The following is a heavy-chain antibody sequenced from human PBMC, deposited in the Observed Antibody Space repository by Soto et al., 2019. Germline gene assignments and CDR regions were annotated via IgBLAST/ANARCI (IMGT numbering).Heavy chain of an antibody. J-gene: IGHJ6*02. CDR3: VKGRAKHCCRRPCRLWMDL. CDR2: IHTSGETT. Sequence: GESLKISCSASGITFKSHAMHWVRQAPGKGLEYVSSIHTSGETTFYADAVKGRFIVSRDNSNNTLDLQMTSLKYEDSGVYYCVKGRAKHCCRRPCRLWMDLLGQATIFTSSS. V-gene: IGHV3-64D*06. D-gene: IGHD2-21*02. CDR1: GITFKSHA.